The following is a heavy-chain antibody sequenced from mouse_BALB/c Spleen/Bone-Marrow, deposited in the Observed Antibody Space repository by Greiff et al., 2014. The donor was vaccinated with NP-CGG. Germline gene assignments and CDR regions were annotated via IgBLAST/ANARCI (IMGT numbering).Heavy chain of an antibody. Sequence: VQLQQSGPELVKPGTSVKMSCKASGYTFTDFVISWVKQKTGQGLEWIGEIYPVPAGSYYNARFQGQATLTADKSSNTAYMQLSSLTSEDSAGECCEREGKGTGGEVDVGGAGTTV. V-gene: IGHV1-81*01. CDR2: IYPVPAGS. CDR3: EREGKGTGGEVDV. D-gene: IGHD3-3*01. CDR1: GYTFTDFV. J-gene: IGHJ1*01.